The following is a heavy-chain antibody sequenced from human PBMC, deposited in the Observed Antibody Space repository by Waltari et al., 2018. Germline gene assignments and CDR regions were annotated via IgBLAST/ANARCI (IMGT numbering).Heavy chain of an antibody. Sequence: QVQPVESGGGVVQPGRSLRLSCAASGFTFSSYGMHWVRQAPGKGLEWVAVIWYDGSNKYYADSVKGRFTISRDNSKNTLYLQRNSLRAEDTAVYYCARKGHTSYSSPADYWGQGTLVIVSS. CDR1: GFTFSSYG. CDR3: ARKGHTSYSSPADY. CDR2: IWYDGSNK. D-gene: IGHD6-19*01. J-gene: IGHJ4*02. V-gene: IGHV3-33*01.